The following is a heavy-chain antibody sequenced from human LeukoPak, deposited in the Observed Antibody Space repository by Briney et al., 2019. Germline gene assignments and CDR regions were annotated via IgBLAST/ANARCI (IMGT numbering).Heavy chain of an antibody. CDR3: ARNGDVAAMFWYFDY. D-gene: IGHD2-15*01. Sequence: PGGSLRLSCAASVFTFSSYAMHWVRQPPGKGLEWVAVISYDGSNKYYADSVKGRFTISRDNSKNTLYLQMNSLRAEDTAVYYCARNGDVAAMFWYFDYWGQGTLVTVSS. CDR1: VFTFSSYA. CDR2: ISYDGSNK. V-gene: IGHV3-30*04. J-gene: IGHJ4*02.